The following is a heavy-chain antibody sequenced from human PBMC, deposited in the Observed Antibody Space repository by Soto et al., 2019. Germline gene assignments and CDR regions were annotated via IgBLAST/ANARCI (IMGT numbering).Heavy chain of an antibody. CDR3: ARDESGGSNY. J-gene: IGHJ4*02. Sequence: QVQLVESGGGLVKPGGSLRLSCAASGFTFSDYYMSWIRQAPGKGLEWVSYISSSGSTIYYADPVKGRFAISRDNAKNALHLHMHSLRAEETAVYYCARDESGGSNYWGQGPLVTVSS. CDR2: ISSSGSTI. V-gene: IGHV3-11*01. CDR1: GFTFSDYY. D-gene: IGHD3-16*01.